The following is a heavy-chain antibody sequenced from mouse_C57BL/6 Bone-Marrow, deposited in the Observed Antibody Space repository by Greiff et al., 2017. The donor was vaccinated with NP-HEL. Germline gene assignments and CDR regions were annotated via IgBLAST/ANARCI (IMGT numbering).Heavy chain of an antibody. CDR1: GYTFTSYG. J-gene: IGHJ3*01. CDR2: IYPRSGNT. V-gene: IGHV1-81*01. D-gene: IGHD2-1*01. CDR3: AREGGYGNYGFAY. Sequence: VQLQQSGAELARPGASVKLSCKASGYTFTSYGISWVKQRTGQGLEWIVEIYPRSGNTYYNEKFKGKATLTADKSSSTAYMELRSLTSEDSAVYFCAREGGYGNYGFAYWGQGTLVTVSA.